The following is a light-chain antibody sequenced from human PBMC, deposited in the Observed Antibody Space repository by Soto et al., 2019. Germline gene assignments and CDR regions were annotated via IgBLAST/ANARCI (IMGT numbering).Light chain of an antibody. CDR1: QSVSSN. V-gene: IGKV3-15*01. Sequence: EIVMTQAPATLSVSPGERATLSCRASQSVSSNLARYQQKPGQAPRLLIYGASTRPTGITARLSGSGSGTEFTLTISSLQSEDFAVYYCQQYNTWPQTFSQGTKVEIK. CDR2: GAS. CDR3: QQYNTWPQT. J-gene: IGKJ1*01.